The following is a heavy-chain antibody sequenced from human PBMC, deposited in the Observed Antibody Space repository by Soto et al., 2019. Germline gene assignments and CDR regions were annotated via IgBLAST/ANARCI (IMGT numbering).Heavy chain of an antibody. Sequence: PVGSLRLSCAASGFTFSDYYMNWILQPPGKGLEWVSYISSGAITIYYADSVKGRFTISRDNAKNSLYLQMNSLRAEDMAVYYCAGQYSSSSVEFWGQGTPVTVSS. CDR3: AGQYSSSSVEF. V-gene: IGHV3-11*01. CDR2: ISSGAITI. D-gene: IGHD6-6*01. CDR1: GFTFSDYY. J-gene: IGHJ4*02.